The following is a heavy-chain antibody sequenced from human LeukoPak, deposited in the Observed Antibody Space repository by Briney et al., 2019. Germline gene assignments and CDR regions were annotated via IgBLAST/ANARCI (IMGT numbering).Heavy chain of an antibody. J-gene: IGHJ6*03. CDR1: GFSVSSYY. D-gene: IGHD2-8*01. V-gene: IGHV3-66*02. CDR2: MYSGGNT. Sequence: GGSLRLSCAAPGFSVSSYYMDRVRQAPGKGLEWVSVMYSGGNTQYADSVKGRFAISRDDSKNTLHLQMNSMKAEDTAVYYCARARSRCTNGVCRSDYYYYMDVWGKGTTVTVSS. CDR3: ARARSRCTNGVCRSDYYYYMDV.